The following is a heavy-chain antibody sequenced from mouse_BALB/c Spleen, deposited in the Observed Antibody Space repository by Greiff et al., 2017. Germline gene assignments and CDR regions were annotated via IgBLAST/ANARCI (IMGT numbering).Heavy chain of an antibody. Sequence: VMLVESGPGLVQPSQSLSITCTVSGFSLTSYGVHWVRQSPGKGLEWLGVIWSGGSTDYNAAFISRLSISKDNSKSQVFFKMNSLQANDTAIYYCARNWGGNPYYYAMDYWGQGTSVTVSS. CDR3: ARNWGGNPYYYAMDY. V-gene: IGHV2-2*02. J-gene: IGHJ4*01. D-gene: IGHD2-1*01. CDR1: GFSLTSYG. CDR2: IWSGGST.